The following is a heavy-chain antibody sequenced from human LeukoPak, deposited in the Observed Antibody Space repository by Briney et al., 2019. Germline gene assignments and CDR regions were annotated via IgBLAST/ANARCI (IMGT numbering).Heavy chain of an antibody. CDR1: GGSISSGSYY. CDR3: ARSQYYYDSSGFSAFDI. V-gene: IGHV4-61*02. CDR2: IYTSGST. D-gene: IGHD3-22*01. J-gene: IGHJ3*02. Sequence: SQTLSLTCTVSGGSISSGSYYWSWIRQPAGKGLEWIGRIYTSGSTNYNPSLKSRVTISVDTSKNQFSLKLSSVTAADTAVYYCARSQYYYDSSGFSAFDIWGQRTMVTVSS.